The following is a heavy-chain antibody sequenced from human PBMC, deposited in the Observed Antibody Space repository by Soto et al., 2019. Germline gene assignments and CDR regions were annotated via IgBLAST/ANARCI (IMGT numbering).Heavy chain of an antibody. CDR2: ISAYNGNT. CDR3: ARDMRDGYNRCAFDI. J-gene: IGHJ3*02. CDR1: GYSSTTNG. D-gene: IGHD5-12*01. Sequence: QVQLVQSGAEVKKPWASVKVSCKASGYSSTTNGISWVRQAPGQGLEWMGWISAYNGNTNYAENLQGRVTMSTDTSTNTAYMELRSLRSDDTAVYYCARDMRDGYNRCAFDIWGQGTTVTVSS. V-gene: IGHV1-18*01.